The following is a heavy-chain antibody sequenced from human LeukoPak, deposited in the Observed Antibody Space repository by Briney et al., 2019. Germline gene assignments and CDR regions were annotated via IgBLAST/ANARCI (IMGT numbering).Heavy chain of an antibody. V-gene: IGHV1-46*01. D-gene: IGHD2-15*01. CDR3: ARVVAATYYYYYGMDV. Sequence: GASVKVSCKASGYTFTSYYMHWVRQAPGQGLEWMGIINPSGGSTSYAQKLQGRVTMTTDTSTSTAYMELRSLRSDDTAVYYCARVVAATYYYYYGMDVWGQGTTVTVSS. CDR1: GYTFTSYY. CDR2: INPSGGST. J-gene: IGHJ6*02.